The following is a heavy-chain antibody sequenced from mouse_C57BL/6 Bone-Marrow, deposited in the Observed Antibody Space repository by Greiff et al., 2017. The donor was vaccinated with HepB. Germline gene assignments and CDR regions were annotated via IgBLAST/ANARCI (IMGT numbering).Heavy chain of an antibody. CDR2: IDPENGDT. Sequence: EVQLQQSGAELVRPGASVKLSCTASGFNIKDDYMHWVKQRPEQGLEWIGWIDPENGDTEYASKFQGKATITADTSSNTAYLQLSSLTSEDTAVYYCTVDSSLMDYWGQGTSVTVSS. D-gene: IGHD3-2*01. V-gene: IGHV14-4*01. CDR3: TVDSSLMDY. CDR1: GFNIKDDY. J-gene: IGHJ4*01.